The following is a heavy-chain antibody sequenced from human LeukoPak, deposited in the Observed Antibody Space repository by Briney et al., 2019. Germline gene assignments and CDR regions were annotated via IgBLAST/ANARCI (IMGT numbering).Heavy chain of an antibody. J-gene: IGHJ4*02. CDR3: ARGSSSSPTVFDY. V-gene: IGHV4-30-2*01. Sequence: PSETLSLTGAVSGGSISSGGYSWSWIRQPPGKGLEWIGYIYHSGSTYYNPSLRSRVTISVDMSKNQFSLKLSSVTAADTAVYYCARGSSSSPTVFDYWGQGTLVTVSS. D-gene: IGHD6-6*01. CDR1: GGSISSGGYS. CDR2: IYHSGST.